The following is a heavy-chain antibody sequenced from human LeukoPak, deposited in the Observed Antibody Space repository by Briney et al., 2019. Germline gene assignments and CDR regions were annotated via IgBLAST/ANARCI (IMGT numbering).Heavy chain of an antibody. CDR3: ARDLIVVVPAATYYYYGMDV. D-gene: IGHD2-2*01. V-gene: IGHV4-30-2*01. Sequence: SETLSLTCAVSGGSISSGGYSWSWIRQPPGAGLEWIGYIYHSGSTYYNPSLKSRVTISVDTSKNQFSLKLSSVTAADTAVYYCARDLIVVVPAATYYYYGMDVWGQGTTVTVSS. CDR2: IYHSGST. CDR1: GGSISSGGYS. J-gene: IGHJ6*02.